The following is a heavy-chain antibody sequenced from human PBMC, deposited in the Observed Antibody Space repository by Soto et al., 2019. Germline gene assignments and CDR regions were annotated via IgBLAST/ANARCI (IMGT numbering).Heavy chain of an antibody. CDR1: GLTFSSSW. V-gene: IGHV3-7*01. CDR3: AIDPGNQTLDY. CDR2: IKQDGSEK. J-gene: IGHJ4*02. Sequence: GGSLRLSCAASGLTFSSSWMSWARQAPGKGLEWVANIKQDGSEKYYLDSVKGRFTISRDNAKNSLYLQMNSLRAEDTFVYDCAIDPGNQTLDYWGQGTLVTVSS.